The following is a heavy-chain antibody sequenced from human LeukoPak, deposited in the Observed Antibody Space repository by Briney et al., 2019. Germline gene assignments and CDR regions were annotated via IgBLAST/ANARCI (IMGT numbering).Heavy chain of an antibody. CDR2: NYYSGST. Sequence: SETLSLTCTVSGGSISSYYWSWIRQPPGKGLEWIGYNYYSGSTNYNPSLKSRVTISVDTSKNQFSLKLSSVTAADTAVYYCARQGKRGYSYPLEAFDIWGQGTMVTVSS. D-gene: IGHD5-18*01. V-gene: IGHV4-59*08. CDR3: ARQGKRGYSYPLEAFDI. J-gene: IGHJ3*02. CDR1: GGSISSYY.